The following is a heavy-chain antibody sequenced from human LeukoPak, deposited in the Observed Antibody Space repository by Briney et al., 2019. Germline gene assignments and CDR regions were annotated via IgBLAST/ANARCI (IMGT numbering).Heavy chain of an antibody. V-gene: IGHV4-34*01. CDR1: GGSFSGYY. J-gene: IGHJ4*02. D-gene: IGHD2-15*01. CDR3: ARGLLPLRAHNDY. CDR2: INHSGST. Sequence: SETLSLTCAVYGGSFSGYYWSWIRQPPGKGLEWIGEINHSGSTNYNPSLKSRVTISVDTSKNQFSLELSSVTAADTAVYYCARGLLPLRAHNDYWGQGTLVTVSS.